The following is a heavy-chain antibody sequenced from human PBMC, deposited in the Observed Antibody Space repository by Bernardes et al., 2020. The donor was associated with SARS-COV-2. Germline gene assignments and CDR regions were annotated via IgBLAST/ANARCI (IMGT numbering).Heavy chain of an antibody. CDR2: ISGSGGST. V-gene: IGHV3-23*01. J-gene: IGHJ6*02. D-gene: IGHD3-10*01. Sequence: GSLRLSCAASGFTFSSYAMSWVRQAPGKGLEWVSAISGSGGSTYYADSVKGRFTISRDNSKNTLYLQMNSLRAEDTAVYYCAKDSESGFGELLYDNYYYYGMDVWGQGTTVTVSS. CDR3: AKDSESGFGELLYDNYYYYGMDV. CDR1: GFTFSSYA.